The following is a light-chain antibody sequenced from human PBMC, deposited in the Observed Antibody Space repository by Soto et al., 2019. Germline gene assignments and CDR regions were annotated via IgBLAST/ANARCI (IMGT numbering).Light chain of an antibody. V-gene: IGLV2-14*01. J-gene: IGLJ1*01. CDR2: EVS. CDR3: ISYTSDSVRYV. Sequence: QSALTQPASVSGTPGQSITISCTGSNSDVGIYDFVSWYQHHPGRAPKLIVSEVSHRPSGVSNRFSGSKSGNTASLTISRLQSEDEADYYCISYTSDSVRYVFGTGTKVTVL. CDR1: NSDVGIYDF.